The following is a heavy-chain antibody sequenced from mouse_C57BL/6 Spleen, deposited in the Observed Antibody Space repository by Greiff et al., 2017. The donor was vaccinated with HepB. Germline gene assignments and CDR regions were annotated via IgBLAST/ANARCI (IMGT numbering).Heavy chain of an antibody. CDR3: ANYLCNDYGAMDY. D-gene: IGHD2-4*01. Sequence: EVLLVESGGGLVKPGGSLTLSCAASGFTFSDYGMHWVRQAPGKGLEWVAYISSGSSTIYYADTVKGRFTIYRDNTKKILFLIMTSLRSEDTAKYYCANYLCNDYGAMDYWGQGTSVTVSS. V-gene: IGHV5-17*01. CDR1: GFTFSDYG. J-gene: IGHJ4*01. CDR2: ISSGSSTI.